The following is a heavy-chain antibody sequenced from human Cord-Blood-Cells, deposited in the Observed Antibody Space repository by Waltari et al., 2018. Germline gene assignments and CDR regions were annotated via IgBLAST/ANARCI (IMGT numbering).Heavy chain of an antibody. V-gene: IGHV3-30-3*01. CDR3: ARSPVLRYFDWLLYFDY. J-gene: IGHJ4*02. Sequence: QVQLVESGGGVVQPGRSLRLSCAASGFTFSSYAMHWVRQAPGRGLEWVAVISYDGSNKYYADSVKGRFTISRENSKNTLYLQMNSLRAEDTAVYYCARSPVLRYFDWLLYFDYWGQGTLVTVSS. CDR2: ISYDGSNK. CDR1: GFTFSSYA. D-gene: IGHD3-9*01.